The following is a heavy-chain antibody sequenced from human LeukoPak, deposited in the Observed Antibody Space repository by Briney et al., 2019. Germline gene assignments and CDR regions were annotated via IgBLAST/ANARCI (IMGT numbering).Heavy chain of an antibody. CDR2: ISAYNGNT. CDR1: GYTFTSYG. D-gene: IGHD2-21*02. J-gene: IGHJ5*02. V-gene: IGHV1-18*01. CDR3: ARWDESDWAFGT. Sequence: ASVKVSCKAFGYTFTSYGISWVRQAPGQGLEWMGWISAYNGNTNYAQKLQGRVTMTTDTSTSTAYMELRSLRSDDTAVYYCARWDESDWAFGTWGPGTLVTVSS.